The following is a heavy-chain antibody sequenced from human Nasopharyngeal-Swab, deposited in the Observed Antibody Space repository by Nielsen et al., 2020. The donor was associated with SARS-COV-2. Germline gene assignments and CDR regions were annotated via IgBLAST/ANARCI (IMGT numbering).Heavy chain of an antibody. V-gene: IGHV3-23*01. CDR3: ARAKVVVVAASDY. J-gene: IGHJ4*02. CDR2: ISGSGGST. D-gene: IGHD2-15*01. Sequence: VRQPPGKGLEWVSAISGSGGSTYYADSVKGRFTISRDNSKNTLYLQMNSLRAEDTAVYYCARAKVVVVAASDYWGQGTLVTVSS.